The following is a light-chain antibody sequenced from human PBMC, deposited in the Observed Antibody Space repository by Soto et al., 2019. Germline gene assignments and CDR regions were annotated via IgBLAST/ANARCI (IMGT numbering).Light chain of an antibody. CDR2: LDS. V-gene: IGKV2-28*01. CDR1: QSLLHSNGYNY. J-gene: IGKJ2*01. CDR3: MQALQTPYT. Sequence: DIVMTQSPLSLPVTPGEPASISCRSSQSLLHSNGYNYFDWYLQKPGQSPQLLIYLDSNRASGVPDRFSGSGSGTDFTLKISRVEAEDVGVYYCMQALQTPYTFGQGTKLEIK.